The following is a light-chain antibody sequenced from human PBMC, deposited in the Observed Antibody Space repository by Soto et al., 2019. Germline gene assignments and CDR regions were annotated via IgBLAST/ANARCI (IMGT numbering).Light chain of an antibody. CDR1: SSDVGAYNY. CDR3: SSHTRAATYV. CDR2: GVS. J-gene: IGLJ1*01. V-gene: IGLV2-14*03. Sequence: QSALTQPASMSTSPGQSITISCTGSSSDVGAYNYDSWYQQYHPGEAPKLIIYGVSHRPAGVSNRFSVSKSGNTASLTISGLQTEDEADYYCSSHTRAATYVFGTEPKVTVL.